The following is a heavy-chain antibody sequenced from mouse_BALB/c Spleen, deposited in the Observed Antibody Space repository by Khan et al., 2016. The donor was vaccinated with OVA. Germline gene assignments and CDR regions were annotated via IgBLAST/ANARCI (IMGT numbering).Heavy chain of an antibody. CDR2: ISTYYGDV. J-gene: IGHJ3*01. D-gene: IGHD1-3*01. CDR1: GYKFTDFT. V-gene: IGHV1S137*01. Sequence: QVQLKESGAELVRPGVSVKISCKGSGYKFTDFTMHWVKQSHAMSLEWIGVISTYYGDVNYNQKFKDKATMTVDKSSNTAYMDLARLTSEDSAILYWARGGGVDKVLYWGQGTLVTVSA. CDR3: ARGGGVDKVLY.